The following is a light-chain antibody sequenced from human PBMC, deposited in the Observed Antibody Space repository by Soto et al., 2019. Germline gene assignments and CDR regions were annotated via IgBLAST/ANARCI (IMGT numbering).Light chain of an antibody. CDR2: DAS. CDR1: QSVSHW. V-gene: IGKV1-5*01. CDR3: QQYNSYQYT. J-gene: IGKJ2*01. Sequence: DIQMTQSPSTLSASIGDRVTITCRASQSVSHWLAWYQQKAGKAPKVLIYDASTLESGVPSRFSGSGSGTEFTLTISSLQPDDLATYYCQQYNSYQYTFGQGTSLEIK.